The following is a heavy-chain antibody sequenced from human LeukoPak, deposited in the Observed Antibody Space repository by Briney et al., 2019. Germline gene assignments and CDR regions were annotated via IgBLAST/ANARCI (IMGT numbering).Heavy chain of an antibody. Sequence: SETLSLTCTVSGGSISSYYWSWIRQPPGKGLEWIGYIYYSGSTNYNPSLKSRVTISVDTSKNQFSLKLSSVTAADTAVYYCAREAAAGTIDYWGQGTLVTVSS. CDR3: AREAAAGTIDY. J-gene: IGHJ4*02. D-gene: IGHD6-13*01. V-gene: IGHV4-59*01. CDR1: GGSISSYY. CDR2: IYYSGST.